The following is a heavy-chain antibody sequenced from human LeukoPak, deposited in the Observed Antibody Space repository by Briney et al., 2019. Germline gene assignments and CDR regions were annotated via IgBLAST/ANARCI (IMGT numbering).Heavy chain of an antibody. V-gene: IGHV5-51*01. D-gene: IGHD2-15*01. CDR2: IYPGDSDT. CDR1: VFSFTNYW. CDR3: ARRGGGSSGGFYFDY. J-gene: IGHJ4*02. Sequence: GESLKISCKASVFSFTNYWIARVRQTPGQGLEWMGSIYPGDSDTRYNPSFQGQVTISADKSIKTAYLQWSSLKASDTAIYYCARRGGGSSGGFYFDYWGQGSLVTVSS.